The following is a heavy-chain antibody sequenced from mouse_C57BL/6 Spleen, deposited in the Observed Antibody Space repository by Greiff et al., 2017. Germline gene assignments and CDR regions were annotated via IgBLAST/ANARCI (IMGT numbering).Heavy chain of an antibody. Sequence: EVQGVESGGDLVKPGGSLKLSCAASGFTFSSYGMSWVRQTPDKRLEWVATISSGGSYTYYPDSVKGRVTISRDNAKHTLYLHRSSLKSEDTAMYYGARGEFAYWGQGTLVTVAA. V-gene: IGHV5-6*01. CDR1: GFTFSSYG. J-gene: IGHJ3*01. CDR2: ISSGGSYT. CDR3: ARGEFAY.